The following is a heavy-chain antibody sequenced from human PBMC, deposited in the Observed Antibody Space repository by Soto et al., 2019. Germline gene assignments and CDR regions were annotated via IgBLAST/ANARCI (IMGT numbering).Heavy chain of an antibody. CDR1: GGTFSSYA. J-gene: IGHJ3*02. V-gene: IGHV1-69*01. D-gene: IGHD4-17*01. Sequence: QVQLVQSGAEVKKPGSSVKVSCKASGGTFSSYAISWVRQAPGQGLEWMGGIIPIFGTANYAQKFQGRVTITANESTSTAYMELSSLRSEDTAVYYCAGLYGGIIVGAFDIWGQGTMVTVSS. CDR2: IIPIFGTA. CDR3: AGLYGGIIVGAFDI.